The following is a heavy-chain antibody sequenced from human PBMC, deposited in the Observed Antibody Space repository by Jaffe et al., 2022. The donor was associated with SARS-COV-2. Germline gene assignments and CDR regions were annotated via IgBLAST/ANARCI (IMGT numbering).Heavy chain of an antibody. J-gene: IGHJ6*02. CDR2: IKGKTDDETT. D-gene: IGHD3-3*01. V-gene: IGHV3-15*01. CDR1: GLTFTKAW. CDR3: TADGYDFWSGYYRHYYYYGMAV. Sequence: EVQLVESGGGLVKPGGSLRLSCAASGLTFTKAWMSWVRQAPGGGLEWVGRIKGKTDDETTDYAAPVKGRFTISRDDSKSTLYLQMSSLKTEDTAVYYCTADGYDFWSGYYRHYYYYGMAVWGQGTTVTVSS.